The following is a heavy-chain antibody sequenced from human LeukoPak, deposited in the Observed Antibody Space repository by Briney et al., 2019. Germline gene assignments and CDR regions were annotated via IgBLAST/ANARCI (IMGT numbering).Heavy chain of an antibody. CDR1: GYTFTGYY. CDR2: INPNSGGT. J-gene: IGHJ4*02. CDR3: AREGMGGTTLFDY. Sequence: ASVKVSCKASGYTFTGYYLHWVRQAPGQGLEWMGWINPNSGGTNYAQKFQGRVTMTRDTSISTAYMELSRLRSDDTALYYCAREGMGGTTLFDYWGQGTLSPSPQ. V-gene: IGHV1-2*02. D-gene: IGHD1-26*01.